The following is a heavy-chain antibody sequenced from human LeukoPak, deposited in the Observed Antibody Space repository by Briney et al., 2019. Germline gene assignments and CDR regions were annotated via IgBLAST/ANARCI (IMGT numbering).Heavy chain of an antibody. D-gene: IGHD3-16*01. V-gene: IGHV1-69*01. CDR2: IIPIFGTA. Sequence: GSSVKVSCKASGGTFSSYAISWVRQAPGQGLEWMGGIIPIFGTANYAQKFQGRVTITADESTSTAYMELSSLRSDDTAVYYCARGNGGLPGLGFDPWGQGTLVTVSS. CDR1: GGTFSSYA. CDR3: ARGNGGLPGLGFDP. J-gene: IGHJ5*02.